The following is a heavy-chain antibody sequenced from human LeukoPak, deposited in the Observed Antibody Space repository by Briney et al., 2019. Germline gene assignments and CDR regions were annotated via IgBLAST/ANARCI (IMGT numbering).Heavy chain of an antibody. J-gene: IGHJ3*02. Sequence: GGSLRLSCVASGFTFSSYSMNWVRQAPGKGLEWVSSISSSSSYIYYADSVKGRFTISRDNAKNSLYLQMNSLRAEDTAVYYCARDSRVVRGVISAFDIWGQGTMVTVSS. V-gene: IGHV3-21*01. CDR3: ARDSRVVRGVISAFDI. D-gene: IGHD3-10*01. CDR2: ISSSSSYI. CDR1: GFTFSSYS.